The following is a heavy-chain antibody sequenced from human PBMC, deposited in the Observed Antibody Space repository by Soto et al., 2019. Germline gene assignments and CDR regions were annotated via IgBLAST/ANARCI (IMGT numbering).Heavy chain of an antibody. CDR1: GGSISSGGYS. CDR2: IHHSGST. J-gene: IGHJ4*01. V-gene: IGHV4-30-2*01. CDR3: ASAARVQFGY. D-gene: IGHD3-16*01. Sequence: SETLSLTCAVSGGSISSGGYSWSWIRQPPGKGLEWIGYIHHSGSTYYNPSLKSRDTISVHRSKKELSRKLRSVTGAETAVYDCASAARVQFGYWGTGTLVTV.